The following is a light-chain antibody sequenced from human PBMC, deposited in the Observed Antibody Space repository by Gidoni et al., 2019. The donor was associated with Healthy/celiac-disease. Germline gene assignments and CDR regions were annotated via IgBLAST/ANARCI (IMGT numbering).Light chain of an antibody. V-gene: IGKV1-39*01. CDR3: QQSYSTPPYT. CDR1: QSISSY. CDR2: AAS. J-gene: IGKJ2*01. Sequence: DIQMTPSPSSLSASVGDSVTITCRPSQSISSYLNWYQQKPGKAPKLLIYAASSLQSGVPSRFSGSGSGTEFTLTISSLQPEDFATYYCQQSYSTPPYTFGQGTKLEIK.